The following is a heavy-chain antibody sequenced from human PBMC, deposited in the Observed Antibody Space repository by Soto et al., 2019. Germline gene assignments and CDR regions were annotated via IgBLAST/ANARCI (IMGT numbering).Heavy chain of an antibody. CDR3: ARTLGPQVTGYVDIDYRWTIDQ. D-gene: IGHD3-10*02. CDR1: GGSISSYY. CDR2: IYYSGTT. Sequence: PSETLSLTCTVSGGSISSYYWSWIRQPPGKGLEWIGYIYYSGTTNYNPSLKTRVTISVDTSKNQFSLRLSSVTAADTGVYYCARTLGPQVTGYVDIDYRWTIDQWGQGTLVPDSS. J-gene: IGHJ4*02. V-gene: IGHV4-59*08.